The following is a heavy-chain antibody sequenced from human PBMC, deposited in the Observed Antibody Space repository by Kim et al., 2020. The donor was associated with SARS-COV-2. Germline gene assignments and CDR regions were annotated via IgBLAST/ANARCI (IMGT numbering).Heavy chain of an antibody. CDR2: TYYRSKWYN. V-gene: IGHV6-1*01. D-gene: IGHD1-7*01. Sequence: SQTLSLTCAISGDSVSSNSAAWNWIRQSPSRGLEWLGRTYYRSKWYNDYAVSVKSRITINPDTSKNQFSLQLNSVTPEDTAVYYCARVPTGGNSISSAPFDYWGQGTLVTVSS. CDR1: GDSVSSNSAA. CDR3: ARVPTGGNSISSAPFDY. J-gene: IGHJ4*02.